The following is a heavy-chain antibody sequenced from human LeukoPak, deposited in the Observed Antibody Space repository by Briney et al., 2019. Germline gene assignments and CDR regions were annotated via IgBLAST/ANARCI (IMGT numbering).Heavy chain of an antibody. CDR1: GFTFSSYA. CDR2: ISYDGSNK. V-gene: IGHV3-30-3*01. CDR3: AKGRGSYGRFYFDY. Sequence: GGSLRLSCAASGFTFSSYAMHWVRQAPGKGLEWVAVISYDGSNKYYADSVKGRFTISRDNSKNTLYLQMNSLRAEDTAVYYCAKGRGSYGRFYFDYWGQGTLVTVSS. J-gene: IGHJ4*02. D-gene: IGHD1-26*01.